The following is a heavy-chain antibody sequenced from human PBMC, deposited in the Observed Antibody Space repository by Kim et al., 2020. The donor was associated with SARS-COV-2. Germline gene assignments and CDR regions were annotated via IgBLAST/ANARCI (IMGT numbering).Heavy chain of an antibody. D-gene: IGHD6-19*01. J-gene: IGHJ4*02. Sequence: ADSVKGRFTISRDNSKNTLYLQMNSLRAEDTAVYYCAREDEQWTYPIFDYWGQGTLVTVSS. CDR3: AREDEQWTYPIFDY. V-gene: IGHV3-30*01.